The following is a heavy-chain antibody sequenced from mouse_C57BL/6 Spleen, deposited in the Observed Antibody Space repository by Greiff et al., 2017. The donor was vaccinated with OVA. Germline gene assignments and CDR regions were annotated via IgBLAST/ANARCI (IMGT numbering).Heavy chain of an antibody. Sequence: EVQLVESGGGLVQPGGSLSLSCAASGFTFTDYYMSWVRQPPGKALEWLGFIRNKANGYTTEYSASVKGRFTISRDNSQSILYLQMNALRAEDSATYHCARLRINARDYWGKGTSVTVSS. V-gene: IGHV7-3*01. CDR3: ARLRINARDY. D-gene: IGHD1-1*01. CDR1: GFTFTDYY. J-gene: IGHJ4*01. CDR2: IRNKANGYTT.